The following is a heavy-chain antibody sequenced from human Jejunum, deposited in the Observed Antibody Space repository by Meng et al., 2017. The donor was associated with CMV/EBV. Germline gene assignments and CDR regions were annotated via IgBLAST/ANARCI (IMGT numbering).Heavy chain of an antibody. Sequence: CKGSGYSFTGYYLHWVRQAPGQGLEWLGWINPNSGATSYAQNFQDRVTMTRDTSISTAYMELNRLRSDDTAVYYCARDSIGDSYFDYWGQGKVVTVS. V-gene: IGHV1-2*02. CDR2: INPNSGAT. CDR1: GYSFTGYY. CDR3: ARDSIGDSYFDY. D-gene: IGHD2-21*02. J-gene: IGHJ4*02.